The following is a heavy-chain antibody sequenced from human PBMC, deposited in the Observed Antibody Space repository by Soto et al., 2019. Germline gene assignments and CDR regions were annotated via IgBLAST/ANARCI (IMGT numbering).Heavy chain of an antibody. CDR3: TRGGVATRTFDY. CDR2: IFPDDSDT. CDR1: GYSITSYW. Sequence: GEPLKISCKASGYSITSYWIAWVRQMPGQGLEWMGIIFPDDSDTRYSPSFQGQVTISADKSISTAYVQWSSLKASDTAMYYCTRGGVATRTFDYWGQVTLVTVSS. J-gene: IGHJ4*02. V-gene: IGHV5-51*01. D-gene: IGHD3-3*01.